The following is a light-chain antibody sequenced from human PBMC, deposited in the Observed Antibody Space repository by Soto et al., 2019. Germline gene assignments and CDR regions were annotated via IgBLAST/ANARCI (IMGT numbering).Light chain of an antibody. CDR1: QGISSY. CDR3: QQLNSYPQIT. Sequence: DIQLTQSPSFLSASVGDRVTITCRASQGISSYLAWYQQKPGKAPKLLIYAASTLQSGVPSRFSGSGSGTEFTLTIRSLQPEDFATYYCQQLNSYPQITFGQGTRLEIK. CDR2: AAS. V-gene: IGKV1-9*01. J-gene: IGKJ5*01.